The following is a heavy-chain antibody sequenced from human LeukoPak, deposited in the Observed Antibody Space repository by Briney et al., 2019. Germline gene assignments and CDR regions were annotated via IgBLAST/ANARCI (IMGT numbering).Heavy chain of an antibody. J-gene: IGHJ4*02. CDR3: ARGSVRGIISF. CDR1: GFTFSSYE. V-gene: IGHV3-48*03. Sequence: GSLRLSCAASGFTFSSYEMNWVRQAPGKGLEWVSYISSSGSTIYYTDSVKGRFTISRDNAKNSLYLQMHSLRAEDTAMYYCARGSVRGIISFWGRGTRVTVSS. D-gene: IGHD3-10*02. CDR2: ISSSGSTI.